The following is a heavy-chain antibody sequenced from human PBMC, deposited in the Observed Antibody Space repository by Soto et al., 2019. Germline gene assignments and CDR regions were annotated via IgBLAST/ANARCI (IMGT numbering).Heavy chain of an antibody. D-gene: IGHD6-19*01. CDR2: IYYSGST. CDR3: VRVVVAGTMADY. CDR1: GVSISSSSYY. Sequence: ETLSLTCTVSGVSISSSSYYWGWIRQPPGKGLEWIGSIYYSGSTYYNPSLKSRVTISVDTSKNQFSLKLSSVTAADTAVYYCVRVVVAGTMADYWGQGTLVTVSS. V-gene: IGHV4-39*01. J-gene: IGHJ4*02.